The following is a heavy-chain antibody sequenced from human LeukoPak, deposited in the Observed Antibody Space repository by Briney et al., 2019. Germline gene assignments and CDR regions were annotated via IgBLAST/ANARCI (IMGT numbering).Heavy chain of an antibody. CDR2: INHSGST. CDR3: ARLPNFYYNWFDP. V-gene: IGHV4-34*01. CDR1: GGSFSGYY. D-gene: IGHD2/OR15-2a*01. Sequence: SETLSLTCAVYGGSFSGYYWSWIRQPPGKGLEWIGEINHSGSTNYNPSLKSRVTISVDTSKNQFSLKLSSVTAADTAVFYCARLPNFYYNWFDPWGQGTLVTVSS. J-gene: IGHJ5*02.